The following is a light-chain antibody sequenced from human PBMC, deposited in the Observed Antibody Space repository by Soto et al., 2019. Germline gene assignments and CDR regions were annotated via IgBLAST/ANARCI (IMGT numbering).Light chain of an antibody. J-gene: IGKJ4*01. CDR2: DAS. V-gene: IGKV3-11*01. Sequence: EVVLTQSPATLSLSPWERATLSCRASQSIRTDLAWYQQKSGQGPRLLIYDASTRATGIPARFSGSGSGTDFTLTISSLQPEDFATYSCQHSHSTPLTFGGGTKVDIK. CDR3: QHSHSTPLT. CDR1: QSIRTD.